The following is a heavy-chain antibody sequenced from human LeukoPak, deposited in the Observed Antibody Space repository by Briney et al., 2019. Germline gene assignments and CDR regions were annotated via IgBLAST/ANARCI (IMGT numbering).Heavy chain of an antibody. CDR1: GFTFSSYS. Sequence: GGSLRLSCAASGFTFSSYSMNWVRQAPGKGLEWVAAISYDGSNKYYADSVKGRFTISRDNSKNTLYLQMNSLRAEDTAVYYCAKAVAGSEDYWGQGTLVTVSS. CDR2: ISYDGSNK. J-gene: IGHJ4*02. D-gene: IGHD6-19*01. CDR3: AKAVAGSEDY. V-gene: IGHV3-30*18.